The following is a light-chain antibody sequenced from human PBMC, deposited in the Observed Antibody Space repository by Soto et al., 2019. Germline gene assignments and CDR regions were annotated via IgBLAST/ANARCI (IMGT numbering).Light chain of an antibody. Sequence: EIVLTQSPGTLSLSPGERATLSCRASQSVSNNYLAWDQQKPGQAPRLLIYGASNRATGIPDRFSGSGSGTDFTLTISRLEPDDSAVYYCQQYGSSGTFGQGPKVEIK. V-gene: IGKV3-20*01. CDR3: QQYGSSGT. J-gene: IGKJ1*01. CDR1: QSVSNNY. CDR2: GAS.